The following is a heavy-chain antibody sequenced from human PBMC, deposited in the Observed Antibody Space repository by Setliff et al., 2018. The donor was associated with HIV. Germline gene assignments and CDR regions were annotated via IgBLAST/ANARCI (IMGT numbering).Heavy chain of an antibody. CDR1: GYSFTSYW. CDR2: IHPGDSNT. CDR3: ASSITVAAGRSHYYYAMDV. Sequence: PGESLKISCKGSGYSFTSYWIGWVRQMPGKGLEWMGIIHPGDSNTRYSPSFQGQVTISADKSISTAYLQWSSLKASDTAMYYCASSITVAAGRSHYYYAMDVWDQGTTVTVSS. D-gene: IGHD1-20*01. J-gene: IGHJ6*02. V-gene: IGHV5-51*01.